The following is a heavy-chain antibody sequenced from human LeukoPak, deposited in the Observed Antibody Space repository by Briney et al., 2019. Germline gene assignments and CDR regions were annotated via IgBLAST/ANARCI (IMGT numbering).Heavy chain of an antibody. V-gene: IGHV1-69*05. CDR2: IIPIFGTA. CDR1: GGTFSSYA. D-gene: IGHD3-3*01. CDR3: AREPRVTIFGVVITLSPDYAFDI. J-gene: IGHJ3*02. Sequence: SVKVSCKASGGTFSSYAISWVRQAPGQGLEWMGGIIPIFGTANYAQKFQGRVTITTDESTSTAYMELSSLRSEDTAVYYCAREPRVTIFGVVITLSPDYAFDIWGQGTMVTVSS.